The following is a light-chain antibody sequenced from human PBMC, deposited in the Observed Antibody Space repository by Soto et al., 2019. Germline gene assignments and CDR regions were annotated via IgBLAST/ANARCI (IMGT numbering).Light chain of an antibody. CDR3: SSYTNINTGACV. V-gene: IGLV2-14*01. Sequence: QSALTQPASVSGSPGQSITISCTGTSGDIGSYNRVSWYQQHPGKAPKLIIYEVTDRPSGVSNRCSGSKSGNTASLTISGLQAEDEAEYYCSSYTNINTGACVFGTGTKVTVL. CDR2: EVT. CDR1: SGDIGSYNR. J-gene: IGLJ1*01.